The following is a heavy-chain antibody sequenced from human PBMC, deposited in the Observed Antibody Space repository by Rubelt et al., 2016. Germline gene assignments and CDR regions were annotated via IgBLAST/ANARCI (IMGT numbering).Heavy chain of an antibody. CDR3: ARGSYYFDY. CDR1: GVTFSHYA. V-gene: IGHV3-74*02. D-gene: IGHD2-21*01. CDR2: INSDGSST. Sequence: EVQLVESGGGLVQPGGSLRLSCAASGVTFSHYAMSWVRQAPGKGLEWVSRINSDGSSTSYVDSVKGRFTISRDNAKNTLYLQMNSLRDEDTAVYYCARGSYYFDYWGQGTLVTVSS. J-gene: IGHJ4*02.